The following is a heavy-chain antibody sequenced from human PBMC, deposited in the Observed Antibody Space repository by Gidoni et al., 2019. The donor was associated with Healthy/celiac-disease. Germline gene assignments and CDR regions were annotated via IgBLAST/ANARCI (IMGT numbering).Heavy chain of an antibody. D-gene: IGHD3-16*01. CDR2: ISYDGSNK. Sequence: QVQLVASGGGVVQPGRSLRLSCAASGFTFSSYGMHWVRQAPGKGLEWVAVISYDGSNKYYADSVKGRFTISRDNSKNTLYLQMNSLRAEDTAVYYCAKDLGSAGGFTFDYWGQGTLVTVSS. CDR1: GFTFSSYG. CDR3: AKDLGSAGGFTFDY. V-gene: IGHV3-30*18. J-gene: IGHJ4*02.